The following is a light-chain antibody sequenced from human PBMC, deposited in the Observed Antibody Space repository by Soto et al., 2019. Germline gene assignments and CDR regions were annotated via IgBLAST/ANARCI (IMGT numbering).Light chain of an antibody. CDR3: QQYDDWPPES. V-gene: IGKV3-15*01. CDR1: QSVSRY. J-gene: IGKJ2*01. CDR2: GAS. Sequence: EVVLTQSPATLSVSPGDRATLSCRASQSVSRYLAWYQQKPGQAPRLLIYGASTWATGVPARYSGSGSATESTLSLSRRQSEDGVVYYYQQYDDWPPESFGQGTKLEI.